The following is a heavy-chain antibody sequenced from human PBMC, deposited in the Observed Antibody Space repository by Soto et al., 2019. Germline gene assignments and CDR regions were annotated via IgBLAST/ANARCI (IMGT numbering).Heavy chain of an antibody. Sequence: SETLSLTCTVSGGSISSGGYYWSWIRQHPGKGLEWIGYIYYSGGTYYNPSLKSRVTISVDTSKNQFSLKLSSVTAADTAVYYCAREGLRITRFDPWGQGTLVTVSS. J-gene: IGHJ5*02. D-gene: IGHD4-17*01. CDR1: GGSISSGGYY. V-gene: IGHV4-31*03. CDR3: AREGLRITRFDP. CDR2: IYYSGGT.